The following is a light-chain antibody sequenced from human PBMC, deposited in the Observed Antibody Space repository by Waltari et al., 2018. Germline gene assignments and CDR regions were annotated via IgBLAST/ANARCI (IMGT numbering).Light chain of an antibody. CDR1: SGHSSYA. V-gene: IGLV4-69*01. CDR3: QTWGTGIQV. Sequence: QLVLTQSPSASASLGASVKLTCTLSSGHSSYAIAWHQQQPEKGPRYLMKLNSDGSHSKGDGIPDRFRGSSSGAERYLTISSLQSEDEADYYCQTWGTGIQVFGGGTKLTVL. J-gene: IGLJ3*02. CDR2: LNSDGSH.